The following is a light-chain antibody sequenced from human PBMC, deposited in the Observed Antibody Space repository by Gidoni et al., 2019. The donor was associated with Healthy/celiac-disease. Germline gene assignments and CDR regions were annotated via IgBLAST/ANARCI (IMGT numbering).Light chain of an antibody. CDR2: EVS. V-gene: IGLV2-23*02. CDR3: CSYAGSSTWV. Sequence: QSALTQPASVSGSPGQPITISCPGTSSDVGRYNLVSWYQQHPGKAPKLMIYEVSKRPSGVSNRFSGSKSGNTASLTISGLQAEDEADYYCCSYAGSSTWVFGGGTKLTVL. CDR1: SSDVGRYNL. J-gene: IGLJ3*02.